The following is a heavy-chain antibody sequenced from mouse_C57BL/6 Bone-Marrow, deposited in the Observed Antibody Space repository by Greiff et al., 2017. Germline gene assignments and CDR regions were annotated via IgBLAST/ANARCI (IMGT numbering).Heavy chain of an antibody. Sequence: EVQRVESGGGLVQPGGSLKLSCAASGFTFSDYYMYWVRQTPEKRLEWVAYISNGGGSTYYPDTVKGRFTISRDNAKNTLYLQMSRLKSEDTAMYYCARPFYYDFLFAYWGQGTLVTVSA. CDR1: GFTFSDYY. D-gene: IGHD2-4*01. CDR3: ARPFYYDFLFAY. CDR2: ISNGGGST. V-gene: IGHV5-12*01. J-gene: IGHJ3*01.